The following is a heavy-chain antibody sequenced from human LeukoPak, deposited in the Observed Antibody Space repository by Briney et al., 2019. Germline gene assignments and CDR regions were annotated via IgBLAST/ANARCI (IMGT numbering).Heavy chain of an antibody. Sequence: GGSLRLSCAASGFTFTSYAMRWVRQAPGKGLEWVSAISGSGGSTYYADSVKGGYTISTDNSKSALYLQMSSLRAEDTAVYYCAKGPPGYCSSTSCYLNWYFDLWGRGTLVTVSS. J-gene: IGHJ2*01. V-gene: IGHV3-23*01. CDR2: ISGSGGST. D-gene: IGHD2-2*01. CDR3: AKGPPGYCSSTSCYLNWYFDL. CDR1: GFTFTSYA.